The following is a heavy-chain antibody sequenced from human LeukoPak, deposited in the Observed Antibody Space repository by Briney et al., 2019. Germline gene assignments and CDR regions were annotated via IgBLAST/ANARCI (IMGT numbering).Heavy chain of an antibody. J-gene: IGHJ4*02. Sequence: GGSLRLSCAASGFTFSSYSMNWVRQAPGKGLEWVSYISSSSSTIYYADSVKGRFTISRDNAKNSLYLLMNSLRAEDTAVYYCARTRGAPDYWGQGTLVTVSS. CDR1: GFTFSSYS. D-gene: IGHD4/OR15-4a*01. V-gene: IGHV3-48*01. CDR3: ARTRGAPDY. CDR2: ISSSSSTI.